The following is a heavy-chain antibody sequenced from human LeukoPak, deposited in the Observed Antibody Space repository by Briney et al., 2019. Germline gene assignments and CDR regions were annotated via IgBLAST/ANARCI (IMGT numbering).Heavy chain of an antibody. CDR3: ARDHDLTIFGVVIEDYYYMDV. D-gene: IGHD3-3*01. CDR2: ISYDGSNK. Sequence: GGSLRLSCAASGFTFSSYAMHWVRQAPGKGLEWVAVISYDGSNKYYADSVKGRFTISRDNSKNTLYLQMNSLRAEDTAVYYCARDHDLTIFGVVIEDYYYMDVWGKGTTVTVSS. J-gene: IGHJ6*03. CDR1: GFTFSSYA. V-gene: IGHV3-30-3*01.